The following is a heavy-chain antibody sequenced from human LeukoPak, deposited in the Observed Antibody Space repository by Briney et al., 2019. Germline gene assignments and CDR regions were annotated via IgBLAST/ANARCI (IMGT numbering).Heavy chain of an antibody. Sequence: GGNLRLPYAASRLTYSSYGMSWAPQAPGKALEGGTNLSGRGGNTYYADSVKDRVHIHRDNSKNTLYLQMNSMRAEDTAVYYCAKQGRDWLRDYYYYMDVWGKGTTVTISS. CDR3: AKQGRDWLRDYYYYMDV. CDR2: LSGRGGNT. V-gene: IGHV3-23*01. D-gene: IGHD3-9*01. J-gene: IGHJ6*03. CDR1: RLTYSSYG.